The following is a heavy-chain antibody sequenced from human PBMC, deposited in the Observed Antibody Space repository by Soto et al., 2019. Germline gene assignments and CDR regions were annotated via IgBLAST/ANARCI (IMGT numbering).Heavy chain of an antibody. CDR1: GYTFTSYG. J-gene: IGHJ4*02. CDR3: AREAAAGTLDY. CDR2: ISGYNGNT. Sequence: QVQLVQSGAEVKKPGASVKVSCKASGYTFTSYGISWVRQASGQGLEWMGWISGYNGNTNYAQKFQGRVTITTDTATSTAYMELMSLRSDDTAVYDCAREAAAGTLDYWGQGTLVTVSS. D-gene: IGHD6-13*01. V-gene: IGHV1-18*01.